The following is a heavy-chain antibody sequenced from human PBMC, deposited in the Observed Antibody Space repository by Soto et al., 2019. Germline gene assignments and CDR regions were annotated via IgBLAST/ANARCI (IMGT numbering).Heavy chain of an antibody. CDR2: ISGSGGST. CDR3: AKPDSVDYDYVWGSYRFNAFDI. J-gene: IGHJ3*02. D-gene: IGHD3-16*02. Sequence: GGSLRLSCAASGFTFSSYALSWVRQAPGKGLEWVSAISGSGGSTYYADSVKGRFTISRDNSKNTLYLQMNSLRAEDTAVYYCAKPDSVDYDYVWGSYRFNAFDIWGQGTMVTVSS. CDR1: GFTFSSYA. V-gene: IGHV3-23*01.